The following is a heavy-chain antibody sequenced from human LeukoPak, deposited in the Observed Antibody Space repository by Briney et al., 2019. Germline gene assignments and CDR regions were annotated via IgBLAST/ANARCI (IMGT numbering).Heavy chain of an antibody. V-gene: IGHV1-18*01. J-gene: IGHJ4*02. D-gene: IGHD3-3*02. CDR1: GYTFTGYG. Sequence: GASVKVSCKASGYTFTGYGISWVRQAPGQGLEWMGWITTYNGNTNFAQKVQGRVTMTTDTSTSTAYMELRSLRSDDTAVYYCARCILATCRYLPSFDFWGQGTPVTVSS. CDR3: ARCILATCRYLPSFDF. CDR2: ITTYNGNT.